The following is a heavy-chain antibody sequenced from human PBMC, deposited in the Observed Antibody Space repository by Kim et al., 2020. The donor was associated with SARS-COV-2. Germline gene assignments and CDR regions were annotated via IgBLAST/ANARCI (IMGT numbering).Heavy chain of an antibody. D-gene: IGHD1-26*01. CDR2: ISYDGSSQ. Sequence: GGSLRLSCAASGFTFGIYGMHWVRQAPGKGLEWVAFISYDGSSQAYGDSVKGRLTISRDNSKNTLYLQLNSLRPEDTAVYYCAKDPQSGDSHYLYYMDVWRRENTGTVS. CDR1: GFTFGIYG. CDR3: AKDPQSGDSHYLYYMDV. V-gene: IGHV3-30*18. J-gene: IGHJ6*02.